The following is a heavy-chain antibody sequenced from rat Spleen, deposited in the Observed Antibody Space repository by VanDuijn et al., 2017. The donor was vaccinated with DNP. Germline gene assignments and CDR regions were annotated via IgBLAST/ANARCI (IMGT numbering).Heavy chain of an antibody. CDR1: GFTFSNSD. V-gene: IGHV5-25*01. CDR3: ATETNYYSGDVGYFDY. CDR2: ISTSGGST. D-gene: IGHD1-1*01. Sequence: EVQLVESGGGLVQTGRSMKLSCAASGFTFSNSDMAWVRQAPTKGLEWVASISTSGGSTYYRDSVKGRFTISRDNAKSTLYLQMDSLRSEDTATYYCATETNYYSGDVGYFDYWGQGLIVTVSS. J-gene: IGHJ2*01.